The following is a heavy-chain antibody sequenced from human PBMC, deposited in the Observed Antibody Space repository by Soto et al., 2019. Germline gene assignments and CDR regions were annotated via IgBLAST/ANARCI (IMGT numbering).Heavy chain of an antibody. CDR1: GFTFNNYG. J-gene: IGHJ6*02. D-gene: IGHD6-13*01. Sequence: QVQLVESGGGVVQPGRSLRLSCAASGFTFNNYGMHWVRQAPGKGLEWLAVIWNDGSNSSYANSVKGRFTISRDNSKNTLYLQMSSLRAEDTAVYYCARRQIPPPTRGAANARGGMDVWVQGTTGTVSS. CDR2: IWNDGSNS. CDR3: ARRQIPPPTRGAANARGGMDV. V-gene: IGHV3-33*01.